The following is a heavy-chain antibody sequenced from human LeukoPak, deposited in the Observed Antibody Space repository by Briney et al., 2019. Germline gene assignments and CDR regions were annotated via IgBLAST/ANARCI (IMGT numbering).Heavy chain of an antibody. CDR1: GYIFTAYY. CDR2: INPNSGDT. CDR3: ARGTFDP. D-gene: IGHD1-14*01. V-gene: IGHV1-2*02. J-gene: IGHJ5*02. Sequence: GASVKVSCKTSGYIFTAYYIHWVRQAPGQGLEWMGWINPNSGDTNYAQKFRGRVTMTSDTSITTAYMELTRLTSDDTAVHYCARGTFDPWGQGTLVTVSS.